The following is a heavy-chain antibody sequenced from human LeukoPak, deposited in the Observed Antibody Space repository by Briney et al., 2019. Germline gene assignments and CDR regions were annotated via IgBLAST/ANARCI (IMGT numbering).Heavy chain of an antibody. Sequence: GGSLRLSCAASGFTFSSYSMNWVRQAPGKGLEWVSSISSSSSYIYYADSVKGRFAISRDNAKNSLYPQMNSLRAEDTAVYYCARSKRDYDSSGYDYWGQGTLVTVSS. CDR1: GFTFSSYS. D-gene: IGHD3-22*01. J-gene: IGHJ4*02. V-gene: IGHV3-21*01. CDR3: ARSKRDYDSSGYDY. CDR2: ISSSSSYI.